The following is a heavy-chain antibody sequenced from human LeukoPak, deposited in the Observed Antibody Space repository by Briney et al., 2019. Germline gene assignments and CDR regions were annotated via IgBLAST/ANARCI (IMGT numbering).Heavy chain of an antibody. V-gene: IGHV4-34*01. CDR2: INHSGST. D-gene: IGHD6-13*01. J-gene: IGHJ4*02. CDR3: ARVGYSSSWIDY. Sequence: SETLSLTCAVYGGSFSGYYWSWIRQPPGKGLEWIGEINHSGSTNYNPSLKSRVTISVDTSKNQFSLKLSSVTAADTAVYYCARVGYSSSWIDYWGQGTLVTVSP. CDR1: GGSFSGYY.